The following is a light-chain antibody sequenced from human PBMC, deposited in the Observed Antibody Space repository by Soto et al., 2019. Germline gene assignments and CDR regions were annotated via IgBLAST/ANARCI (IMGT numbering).Light chain of an antibody. Sequence: QSVLTQPPSASGSPGQSVTISCTGTSSDVGKYDYVSWFQHHPGKAPKLIIYEVSKRPSGVPDRFSGSKSGSTASLTVSGLQTEDEADYYCNSYTSSTTLYVFGTGTKVTV. J-gene: IGLJ1*01. V-gene: IGLV2-8*01. CDR3: NSYTSSTTLYV. CDR2: EVS. CDR1: SSDVGKYDY.